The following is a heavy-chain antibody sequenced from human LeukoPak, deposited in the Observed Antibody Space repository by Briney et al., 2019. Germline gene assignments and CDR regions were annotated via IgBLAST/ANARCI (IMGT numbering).Heavy chain of an antibody. CDR1: GFTVSSNY. CDR3: ARWGPYDSSGYYYFRAFDI. CDR2: ILGSGDA. D-gene: IGHD3-22*01. Sequence: GGSLRLSCAASGFTVSSNYMSWVRQAPGKGLEWVSLILGSGDARYADSVKGRFTISRDNAKNSLYLQMNSLRAEDTAVYYCARWGPYDSSGYYYFRAFDIWGQGTMVTVSS. J-gene: IGHJ3*02. V-gene: IGHV3-66*01.